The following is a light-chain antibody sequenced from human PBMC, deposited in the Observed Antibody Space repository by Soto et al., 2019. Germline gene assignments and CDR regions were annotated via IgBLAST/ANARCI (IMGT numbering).Light chain of an antibody. CDR1: QSIGSF. CDR2: AAS. J-gene: IGKJ4*01. CDR3: QQTDSYPHT. V-gene: IGKV1-39*01. Sequence: DLQMTQSPSSLSASVGDRVNITCRASQSIGSFLNWYRQKPGSAPELLIYAASRLQSGVPSRFGGSGSGTDFTLTISSLQPEDFASYYCQQTDSYPHTFGGGTKVDVK.